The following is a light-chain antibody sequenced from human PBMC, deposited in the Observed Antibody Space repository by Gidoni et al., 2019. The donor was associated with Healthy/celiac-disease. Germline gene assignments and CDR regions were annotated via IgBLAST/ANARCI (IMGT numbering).Light chain of an antibody. Sequence: DIVMTHSPDSLAGSLGGRATINCKSSQSVLYSSNNKNYLAWYQQKPGQPPKLLIYWASTRESGVPDRFSGSGSGTDFTLTISSLQAEDVAVYYCQQYYSTPYTFGQGTKLEIK. V-gene: IGKV4-1*01. CDR2: WAS. CDR1: QSVLYSSNNKNY. J-gene: IGKJ2*01. CDR3: QQYYSTPYT.